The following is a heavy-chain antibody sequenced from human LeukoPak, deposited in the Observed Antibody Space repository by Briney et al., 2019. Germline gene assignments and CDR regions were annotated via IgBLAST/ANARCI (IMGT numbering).Heavy chain of an antibody. CDR3: ARDSVEGREDY. CDR1: GFTFSSYA. V-gene: IGHV3-23*01. D-gene: IGHD1-1*01. Sequence: GGSLRLSCAASGFTFSSYAMSWVRQAPGKGLEWVSAISGSGGSTYYADSVKGRFTISRDNAKNSLYLQMNSLRAEDTAVYYCARDSVEGREDYWGQGTLVTVSS. CDR2: ISGSGGST. J-gene: IGHJ4*02.